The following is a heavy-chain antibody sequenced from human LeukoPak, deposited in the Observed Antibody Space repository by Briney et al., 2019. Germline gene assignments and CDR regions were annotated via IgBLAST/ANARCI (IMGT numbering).Heavy chain of an antibody. D-gene: IGHD3-9*01. CDR1: GGFISSSSYY. CDR2: IYYSGST. V-gene: IGHV4-39*01. J-gene: IGHJ5*02. Sequence: SETLSLTCTVSGGFISSSSYYWGWIRQPPGKGLEWIGSIYYSGSTYYNPSLKSRVTISVDTSKNQFSLKLSSVTAADTAVYYCADILTGYYTSWGQGTLVTVSS. CDR3: ADILTGYYTS.